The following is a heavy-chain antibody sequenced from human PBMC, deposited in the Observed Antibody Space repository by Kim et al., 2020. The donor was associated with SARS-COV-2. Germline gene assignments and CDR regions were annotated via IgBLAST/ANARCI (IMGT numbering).Heavy chain of an antibody. J-gene: IGHJ5*02. CDR1: GGSISSSSYY. Sequence: SETLSLTCTVSGGSISSSSYYWGWIRQPPGKGLEWIGSIYYSGSTYYNPSLKSRVTISVDTSKNQFSLKLSSVTAADTAVYYCAREGVIAAAAGWFDPWGQGTLVTVSS. D-gene: IGHD6-13*01. CDR2: IYYSGST. CDR3: AREGVIAAAAGWFDP. V-gene: IGHV4-39*01.